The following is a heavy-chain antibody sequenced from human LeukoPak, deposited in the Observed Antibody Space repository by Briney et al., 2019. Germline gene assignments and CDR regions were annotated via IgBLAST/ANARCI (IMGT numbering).Heavy chain of an antibody. J-gene: IGHJ4*02. CDR2: ISVSGATT. Sequence: GGSLRLSCGASGFXFTNYVISWVRQAPGEGLEWVSSISVSGATTYYADSVKGRFTISRDNSKNTLSLQMNSLRAEDTALYYCATGFYFDYWGQGTLVTVSS. CDR1: GFXFTNYV. CDR3: ATGFYFDY. V-gene: IGHV3-23*01.